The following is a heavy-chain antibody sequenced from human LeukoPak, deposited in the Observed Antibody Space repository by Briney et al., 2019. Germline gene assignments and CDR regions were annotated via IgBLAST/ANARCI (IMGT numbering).Heavy chain of an antibody. J-gene: IGHJ4*02. V-gene: IGHV1-69*01. D-gene: IGHD4-17*01. CDR3: ARGKLTHGDYVAADY. CDR2: IIPIYGTV. CDR1: GDTFSSYA. Sequence: ASVKVSCKTSGDTFSSYAIIWVRQAPGQGLEWMGGIIPIYGTVNYAQKFQGRVTITADEFTSTAYMELTSLTSEDTAVYYCARGKLTHGDYVAADYWGQGTLVTVSS.